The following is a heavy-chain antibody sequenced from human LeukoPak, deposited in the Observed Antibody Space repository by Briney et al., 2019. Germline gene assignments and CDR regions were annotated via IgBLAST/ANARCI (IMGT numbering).Heavy chain of an antibody. D-gene: IGHD6-19*01. Sequence: SETLSLTCTVSGGSISSSSYYWGWIRQPPGKGLEWIGSIYYSGSTYYNPSLKSRVTISVDTSKNQFSLKLSSVTAADTAVYYCARTSSSGPVGGYYFDYWGQGTLVTVSS. CDR3: ARTSSSGPVGGYYFDY. V-gene: IGHV4-39*07. CDR2: IYYSGST. CDR1: GGSISSSSYY. J-gene: IGHJ4*02.